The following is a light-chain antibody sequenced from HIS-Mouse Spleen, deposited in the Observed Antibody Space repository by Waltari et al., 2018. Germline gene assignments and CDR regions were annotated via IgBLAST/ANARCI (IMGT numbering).Light chain of an antibody. CDR2: GNS. J-gene: IGLJ1*01. CDR3: QSYDSSLSGYV. V-gene: IGLV1-40*01. CDR1: SSNIGAGYD. Sequence: QSVLTQPPSVSGAPGQRVTISCTGSSSNIGAGYDVHWYQQLPGTAPKHLIYGNSNRTAGVPDRFSGSKSGTSASRAITGLQAEDEADYYCQSYDSSLSGYVFGTGTKVTVL.